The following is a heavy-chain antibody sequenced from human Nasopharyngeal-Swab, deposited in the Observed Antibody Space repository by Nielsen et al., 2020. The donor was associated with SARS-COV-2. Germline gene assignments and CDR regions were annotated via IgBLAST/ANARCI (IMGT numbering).Heavy chain of an antibody. D-gene: IGHD6-19*01. V-gene: IGHV1-18*01. CDR3: ARVHGVAGLDVFGI. J-gene: IGHJ3*02. CDR2: ISAYNGNT. Sequence: ASVKVSCKASGYTFTSYGIIWVRQAPGQGLEWMGWISAYNGNTNYAQKLQGRVTMTTDTSTSKAYMELRRLRSDDTAVYYCARVHGVAGLDVFGIWGQGTMVTVSS. CDR1: GYTFTSYG.